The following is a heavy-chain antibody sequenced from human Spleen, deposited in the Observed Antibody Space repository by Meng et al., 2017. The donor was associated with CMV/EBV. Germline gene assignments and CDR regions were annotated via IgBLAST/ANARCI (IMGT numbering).Heavy chain of an antibody. CDR1: GYSFTSYW. CDR3: ARYTSGYSSGCPDY. Sequence: GSGYSFTSYWIGWVRQMPGNGLEWMGIIYPGDSDTRYSPSFQGQVTISADKSISTAYLQWSSLKASDTAMYYCARYTSGYSSGCPDYWGQGTLVTVSS. V-gene: IGHV5-51*01. D-gene: IGHD6-19*01. CDR2: IYPGDSDT. J-gene: IGHJ4*02.